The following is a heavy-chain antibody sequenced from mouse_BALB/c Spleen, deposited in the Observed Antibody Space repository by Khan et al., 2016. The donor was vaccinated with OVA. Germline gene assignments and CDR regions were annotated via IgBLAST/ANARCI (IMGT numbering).Heavy chain of an antibody. Sequence: EVQLQESGPGLVNPSQSLSLTCTVTGYSITSDYAWNWIRQFPGNKLEWMGYISYSGSTYYNPSLKSRISVTRDTSKNQFFLQLNSVTTEDTATYYCARRVLLLYWYFDVWGAGTTVTVSS. V-gene: IGHV3-2*02. CDR3: ARRVLLLYWYFDV. CDR1: GYSITSDYA. J-gene: IGHJ1*01. D-gene: IGHD1-1*01. CDR2: ISYSGST.